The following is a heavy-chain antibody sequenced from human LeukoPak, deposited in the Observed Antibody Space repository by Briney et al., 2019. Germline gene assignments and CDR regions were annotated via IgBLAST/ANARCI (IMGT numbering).Heavy chain of an antibody. CDR2: IVVGSGNT. CDR3: ARGLQLDGYFDY. J-gene: IGHJ4*02. V-gene: IGHV1-58*01. D-gene: IGHD5-24*01. Sequence: GASVKVSCKASGFTFTSSAVQWVRQARGQRLEWIGWIVVGSGNTNYAQKFQGRVTITADESTSTAYMELSSLRSEDTAVYYCARGLQLDGYFDYWGQGTLVTVSS. CDR1: GFTFTSSA.